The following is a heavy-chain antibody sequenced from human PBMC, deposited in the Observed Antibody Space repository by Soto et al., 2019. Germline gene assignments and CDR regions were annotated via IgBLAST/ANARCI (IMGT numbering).Heavy chain of an antibody. CDR1: GGSFSGYY. CDR3: ARGRPFWSGYWLRYYFDY. V-gene: IGHV4-34*01. CDR2: INHSGST. Sequence: SETLSLTCAVYGGSFSGYYWSWIRQPPGKGLEWIGEINHSGSTNYNPSLKSRVTISVDTSKNQFSLKLSSVIAADTAVYYCARGRPFWSGYWLRYYFDYWGQGTLVTVSS. J-gene: IGHJ4*02. D-gene: IGHD3-3*01.